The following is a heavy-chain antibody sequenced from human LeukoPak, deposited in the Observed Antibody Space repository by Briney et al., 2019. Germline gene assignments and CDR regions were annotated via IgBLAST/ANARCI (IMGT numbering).Heavy chain of an antibody. V-gene: IGHV3-21*01. CDR3: AREGLSYYYGMDV. J-gene: IGHJ6*02. CDR2: ISSSSSYR. CDR1: GFTFISYS. Sequence: GGSLRLSCAASGFTFISYSMNWVCQAPGKGLEWVSSISSSSSYRYYADSVKGRFTISRDNAKNSLYLQMNSLRAEDTAVYYCAREGLSYYYGMDVWGQGTTVTVSS.